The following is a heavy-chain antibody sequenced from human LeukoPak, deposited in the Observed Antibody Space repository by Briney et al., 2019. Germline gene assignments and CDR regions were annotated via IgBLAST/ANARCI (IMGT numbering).Heavy chain of an antibody. CDR2: INHSGST. Sequence: SETLSLTCAVCGGSFSGYYWSWIRQPPGKGLEWIGEINHSGSTNYNPSLRSRVTISVDTSKNQFSLKLSSVTAADTAVYYCARHAPPPPYGDYPNSGIDYWGQGTLVTVSS. CDR3: ARHAPPPPYGDYPNSGIDY. J-gene: IGHJ4*02. V-gene: IGHV4-34*01. D-gene: IGHD4-17*01. CDR1: GGSFSGYY.